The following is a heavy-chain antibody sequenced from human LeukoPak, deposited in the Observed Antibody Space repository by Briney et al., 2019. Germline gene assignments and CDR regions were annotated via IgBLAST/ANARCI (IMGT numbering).Heavy chain of an antibody. CDR3: AREWDGASVWFDP. J-gene: IGHJ5*02. CDR2: IYVSGTT. Sequence: PSETLSLTCTVSGVSISSYYWSWLRQSAGKGLEWIGRIYVSGTTNYNPSLESRVTMSVDTSKNQFSLKLTSVTAADTAVYYCAREWDGASVWFDPWGQGTLVTVSS. V-gene: IGHV4-4*07. D-gene: IGHD1-26*01. CDR1: GVSISSYY.